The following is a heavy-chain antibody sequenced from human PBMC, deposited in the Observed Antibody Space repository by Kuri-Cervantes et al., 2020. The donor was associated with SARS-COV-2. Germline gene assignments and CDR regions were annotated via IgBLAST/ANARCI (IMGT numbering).Heavy chain of an antibody. D-gene: IGHD3-3*01. V-gene: IGHV7-4-1*02. CDR3: ARGTDGSLEWLPYYYYYMDV. Sequence: ASVKVSCKASGYTFTSYAMNWVRQAPGQGLEWMGWINTNTGNPTYAQGFTGRFVFSLDASVSTAYLQISSLKAEDTAVYYCARGTDGSLEWLPYYYYYMDVWGKGTTVTSP. J-gene: IGHJ6*03. CDR1: GYTFTSYA. CDR2: INTNTGNP.